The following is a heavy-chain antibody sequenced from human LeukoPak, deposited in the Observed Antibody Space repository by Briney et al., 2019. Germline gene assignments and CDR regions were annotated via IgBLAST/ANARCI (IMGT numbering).Heavy chain of an antibody. D-gene: IGHD6-13*01. CDR2: IIPIFGTA. CDR3: ARERRYSSSWYDY. J-gene: IGHJ4*02. CDR1: GGTFSNYA. V-gene: IGHV1-69*06. Sequence: SVKVSCKASGGTFSNYAINWVRQAPGQGLEWMGGIIPIFGTANYAQKFQGRVTITADKSTSTAYMELSSLRSEDTAVYYCARERRYSSSWYDYWGQGTLVTVSS.